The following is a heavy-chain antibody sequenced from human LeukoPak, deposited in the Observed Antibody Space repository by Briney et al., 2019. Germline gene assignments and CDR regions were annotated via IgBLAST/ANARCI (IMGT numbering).Heavy chain of an antibody. CDR2: INPNSGGT. D-gene: IGHD3-10*01. CDR3: ARVGRTVWFGELPVNWFDP. V-gene: IGHV1-2*02. Sequence: ASVKVSCKASGYTFTGYYMHWVRQAPGQGLEWMGWINPNSGGTNYAQKFQGRVTMTRDTSISTAYMELSRLRSDDTAVYYCARVGRTVWFGELPVNWFDPWGQGTLVTVSS. J-gene: IGHJ5*02. CDR1: GYTFTGYY.